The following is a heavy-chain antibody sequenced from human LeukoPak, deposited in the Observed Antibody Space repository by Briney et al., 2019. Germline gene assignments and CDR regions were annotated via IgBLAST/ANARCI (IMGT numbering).Heavy chain of an antibody. D-gene: IGHD4-17*01. Sequence: SGGSLRLSCAASGFTFSSYWMSWVRQAPGKGLEWVANIKQDGSEKYYVDSVKGRFTISRDNAKNSLYLQMNSLRAEDTAVYYCARGGRSYGAPLTYFDYWGQGTLVTVSS. J-gene: IGHJ4*02. V-gene: IGHV3-7*03. CDR2: IKQDGSEK. CDR1: GFTFSSYW. CDR3: ARGGRSYGAPLTYFDY.